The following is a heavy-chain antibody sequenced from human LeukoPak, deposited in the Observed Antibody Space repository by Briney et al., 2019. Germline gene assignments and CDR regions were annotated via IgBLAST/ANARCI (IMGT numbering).Heavy chain of an antibody. J-gene: IGHJ4*02. D-gene: IGHD4-17*01. CDR1: GFTFRDHY. CDR3: ALQTTVTTYLDY. CDR2: TRNKANSYTT. Sequence: GGSLRLSCAASGFTFRDHYMDWVRQAPGKGPEGVGRTRNKANSYTTEYAASVKGRFTISRDDSKNSLYLQMNSLKTEDTAVYYCALQTTVTTYLDYWGQGTLVTDSS. V-gene: IGHV3-72*01.